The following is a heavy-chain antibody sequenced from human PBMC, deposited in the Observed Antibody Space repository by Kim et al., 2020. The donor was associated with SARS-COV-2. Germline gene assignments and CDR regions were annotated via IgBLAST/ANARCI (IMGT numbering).Heavy chain of an antibody. D-gene: IGHD2-2*01. CDR1: GFTFSRYG. Sequence: GGSLRLSCAASGFTFSRYGMHWVRQAPGKGLEWVSGVGYSGVDIYYADSVKGRFTISRDNFKNTLYLQMDSLRAEDTAVYYCAKWDWSNDCSTISCDYYWGQGTLVTVSS. CDR2: VGYSGVDI. CDR3: AKWDWSNDCSTISCDYY. V-gene: IGHV3-23*01. J-gene: IGHJ4*02.